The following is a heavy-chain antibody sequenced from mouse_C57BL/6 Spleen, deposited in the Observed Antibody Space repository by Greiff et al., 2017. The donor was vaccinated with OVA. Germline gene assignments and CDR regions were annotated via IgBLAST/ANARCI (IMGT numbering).Heavy chain of an antibody. Sequence: VMLVESGPGLVQPSQSLSITCTVSGFSLTSYGVHWVRQSPGKGLEWLGVIWSGGSTDYNAAFISRLSISKDNSKSQVFFKMNSLQADDTAIYYCARNLRGYYAMDYWGQGTSVTVSS. CDR3: ARNLRGYYAMDY. CDR2: IWSGGST. V-gene: IGHV2-2*01. J-gene: IGHJ4*01. CDR1: GFSLTSYG.